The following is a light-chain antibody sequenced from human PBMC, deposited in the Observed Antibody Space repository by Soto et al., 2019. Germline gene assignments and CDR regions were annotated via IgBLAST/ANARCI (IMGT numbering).Light chain of an antibody. V-gene: IGLV2-8*01. J-gene: IGLJ2*01. CDR3: SSYGVSNNLL. CDR2: DVF. Sequence: QSALTQPPSASGSPGQSVTISCTGTSRDIGGYDFVSWYQQHPGKAPKLMIYDVFKRPSGVPDRFSGSKSGNTASLTVSGLQADDEADYYCSSYGVSNNLLFGGGTKLTVL. CDR1: SRDIGGYDF.